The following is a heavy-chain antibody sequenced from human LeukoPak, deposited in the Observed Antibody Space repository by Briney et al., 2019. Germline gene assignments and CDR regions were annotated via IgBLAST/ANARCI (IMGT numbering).Heavy chain of an antibody. CDR1: GFTFNSYA. Sequence: GGSLRLSCAVPGFTFNSYAMTWVRQAPGKGLEWVSSISRSGSTTYYADSVKGRFTVSRDNSKNTLYLDMNSLRADDTAVYSCAKGSKGGTYSPLDYWGQGTLVSVSS. CDR3: AKGSKGGTYSPLDY. J-gene: IGHJ4*02. D-gene: IGHD1-26*01. CDR2: ISRSGSTT. V-gene: IGHV3-23*01.